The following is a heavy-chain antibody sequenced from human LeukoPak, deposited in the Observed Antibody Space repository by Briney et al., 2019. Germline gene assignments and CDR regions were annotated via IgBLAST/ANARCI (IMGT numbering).Heavy chain of an antibody. CDR1: GGSFSGYY. J-gene: IGHJ4*02. Sequence: SETLSLTCAVYGGSFSGYYWSWIRQPSGKGLEWIGEINHSGSTNYNPSLKSRVTISVDTSKNQFSLKLTSVTAADTAFYYCARQHSSSYYYFDYWGQGTLVTVSS. CDR2: INHSGST. V-gene: IGHV4-34*01. CDR3: ARQHSSSYYYFDY. D-gene: IGHD3-22*01.